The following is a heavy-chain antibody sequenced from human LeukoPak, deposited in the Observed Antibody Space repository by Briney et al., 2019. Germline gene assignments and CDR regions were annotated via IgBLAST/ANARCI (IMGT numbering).Heavy chain of an antibody. J-gene: IGHJ5*02. CDR3: ANYFWSGFPNWFDP. D-gene: IGHD3-3*01. CDR1: GFTFSSYA. V-gene: IGHV3-23*01. CDR2: ISGSGGST. Sequence: GGSLRLSCAASGFTFSSYAMSWVRQAPGKGLEGVSAISGSGGSTYYADSVKGRFTISRDNSKNTLYLQMNSLRAEDTAVYYCANYFWSGFPNWFDPWGQGTLVSVSS.